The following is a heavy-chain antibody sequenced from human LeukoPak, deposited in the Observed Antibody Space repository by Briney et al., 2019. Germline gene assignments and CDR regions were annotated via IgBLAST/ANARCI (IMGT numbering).Heavy chain of an antibody. CDR3: ARDLFTSSWYRWFDP. D-gene: IGHD6-13*01. CDR1: GGSISYYY. V-gene: IGHV4-4*08. Sequence: SETLSLTCTVSGGSISYYYWSWIRQPPGKGLEWIGRIYSSGSTNYNPSLKSRVTISEDTSKNQFSLKLTSVTAADTAVYYCARDLFTSSWYRWFDPWGQGTLVTVSS. CDR2: IYSSGST. J-gene: IGHJ5*02.